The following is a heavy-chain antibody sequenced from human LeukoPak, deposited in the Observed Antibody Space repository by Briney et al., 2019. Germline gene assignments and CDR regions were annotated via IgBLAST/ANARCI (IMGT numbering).Heavy chain of an antibody. CDR2: ISGSSGTT. CDR3: ARDFNHYGEVVSRWFDP. V-gene: IGHV3-48*01. D-gene: IGHD4-17*01. CDR1: DFTFSSFA. Sequence: QPGGSLRLSCEASDFTFSSFAMNWVRQAPGKGLEWVSYISGSSGTTYYEDSVTGRFPVSRDNANNSLYLQMNSLRAEDTAVYYCARDFNHYGEVVSRWFDPWGQGTLVIVSS. J-gene: IGHJ5*02.